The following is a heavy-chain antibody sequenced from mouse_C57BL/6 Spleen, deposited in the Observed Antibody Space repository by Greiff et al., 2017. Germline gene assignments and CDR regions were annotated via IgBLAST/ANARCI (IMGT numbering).Heavy chain of an antibody. CDR2: INPSTGGT. CDR1: GYSFTGYY. J-gene: IGHJ3*01. CDR3: ASPLRKGAWFAY. Sequence: EVQVVESGPELVKPGASVKISCKASGYSFTGYYMNWVKQSPEKSLEWIGEINPSTGGTTYNQKFKAKATLTVDKSSSTAYMQLKSLTSEDSAVYYCASPLRKGAWFAYWSQGTLVTVSA. D-gene: IGHD1-1*01. V-gene: IGHV1-42*01.